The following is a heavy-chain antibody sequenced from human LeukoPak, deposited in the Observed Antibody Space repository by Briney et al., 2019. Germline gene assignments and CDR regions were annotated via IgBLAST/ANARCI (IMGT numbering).Heavy chain of an antibody. CDR2: IYYSGST. CDR1: GGSISSYY. J-gene: IGHJ4*02. CDR3: AREGYSSSWYPSYFDY. D-gene: IGHD6-13*01. Sequence: PSETLSLTCTVSGGSISSYYWSWIRQPPGKGLEWIGYIYYSGSTNYNPSLKSRVTISVDTSKNQFSLKLSSVTAADTAVYYCAREGYSSSWYPSYFDYWGQGTLVTVSS. V-gene: IGHV4-59*01.